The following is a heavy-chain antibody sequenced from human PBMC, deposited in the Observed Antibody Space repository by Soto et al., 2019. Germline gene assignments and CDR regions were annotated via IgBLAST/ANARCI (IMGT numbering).Heavy chain of an antibody. D-gene: IGHD7-27*01. CDR3: ARLGNAFDI. CDR2: INPNSGGT. CDR1: GYTFTGYY. Sequence: GASVKVSCKASGYTFTGYYMHLVRQAPGQGLEWMGWINPNSGGTNYAQKFQGWVTMTRDTSISTAYMKLSRLRSDDTAVYYCARLGNAFDIWGQGTMVTVSS. V-gene: IGHV1-2*04. J-gene: IGHJ3*02.